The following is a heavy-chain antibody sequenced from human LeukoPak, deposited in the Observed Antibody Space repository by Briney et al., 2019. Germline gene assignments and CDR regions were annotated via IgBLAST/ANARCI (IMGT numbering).Heavy chain of an antibody. J-gene: IGHJ6*03. D-gene: IGHD6-13*01. CDR3: ARLIQAAGRDYYYYYYMDV. CDR2: INHFGST. V-gene: IGHV4-34*01. Sequence: SETLSLTCAVYGGSFIGYYWSWIRQPPGKGLEWIGEINHFGSTNYNPSLKSRVTISVDTSKNQFSLKLSSVTAADTAVYYCARLIQAAGRDYYYYYYMDVWGKGTTVTISS. CDR1: GGSFIGYY.